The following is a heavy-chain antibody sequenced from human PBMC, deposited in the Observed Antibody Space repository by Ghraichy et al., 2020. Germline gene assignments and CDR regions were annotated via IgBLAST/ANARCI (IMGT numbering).Heavy chain of an antibody. V-gene: IGHV4-30-4*01. CDR1: GGSISSGDYF. CDR2: IYHSGST. Sequence: QTLSLTCTVSGGSISSGDYFWSWIRQPPGKGLEWIGYIYHSGSTYYKPSLKSRVTISVDTSKNQFSLKLSSVTAADTAVYYCASHSYYYGSEHFDYWGQGTLVTVSS. J-gene: IGHJ4*02. CDR3: ASHSYYYGSEHFDY. D-gene: IGHD3-10*01.